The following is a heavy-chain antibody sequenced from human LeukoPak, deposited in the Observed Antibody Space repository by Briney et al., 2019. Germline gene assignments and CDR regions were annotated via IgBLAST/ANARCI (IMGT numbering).Heavy chain of an antibody. CDR1: GGSISSSNW. CDR2: IYHSGST. J-gene: IGHJ4*02. V-gene: IGHV4-4*02. D-gene: IGHD5-18*01. Sequence: ISAVAGGSISSSNWWSWVRQPPGKGLEWIGQIYHSGSTYYNSSLKSRVTISVDMSKNQFSLKLNSVTAADTAVYYCARCGYSYGSPNYFDYWGQRTLVTVSS. CDR3: ARCGYSYGSPNYFDY.